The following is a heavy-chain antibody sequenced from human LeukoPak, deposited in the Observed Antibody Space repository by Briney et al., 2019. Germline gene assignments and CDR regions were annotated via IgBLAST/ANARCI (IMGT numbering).Heavy chain of an antibody. D-gene: IGHD2-15*01. CDR1: GFTFDDYA. Sequence: GRSLRLSCAASGFTFDDYAMHWVRQAPGKGLEWVSGISWNSGSIGYADSVKGRFTISRDNAKNSLYLQMNSLRAEDTVLYYCAKDGGLVVVAATYYNYYGMDVWGQGTTVTVSS. CDR2: ISWNSGSI. CDR3: AKDGGLVVVAATYYNYYGMDV. J-gene: IGHJ6*02. V-gene: IGHV3-9*01.